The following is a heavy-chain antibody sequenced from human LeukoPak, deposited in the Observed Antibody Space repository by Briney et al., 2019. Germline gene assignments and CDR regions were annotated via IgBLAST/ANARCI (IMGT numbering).Heavy chain of an antibody. J-gene: IGHJ3*02. V-gene: IGHV3-7*01. CDR2: IRQDGSEK. Sequence: GGSLRLSCAASGFTFSRYWMSWVRQAPGKGLERGANIRQDGSEKYYVDSVKGRFTIARDNAKNSLYLQMNSLRAEDTAVYYCARGDYYDSSTYYTDAFDIWGQGTMVTVSS. D-gene: IGHD3-22*01. CDR3: ARGDYYDSSTYYTDAFDI. CDR1: GFTFSRYW.